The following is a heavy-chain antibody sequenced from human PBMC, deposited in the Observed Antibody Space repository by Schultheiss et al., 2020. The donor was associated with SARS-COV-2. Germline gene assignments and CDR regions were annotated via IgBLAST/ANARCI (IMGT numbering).Heavy chain of an antibody. D-gene: IGHD1-1*01. CDR2: ISGSGGST. J-gene: IGHJ4*02. CDR3: ARDVYIGGTTCLDY. CDR1: GLTFSTYA. Sequence: GESLKISCAASGLTFSTYAMSWVRQAPGKGLEWVSFISGSGGSTYYAASVKGRFTISRDNAKNTLYLEMKSLRAEDTAVYYCARDVYIGGTTCLDYWGQGTLVTVSS. V-gene: IGHV3-23*01.